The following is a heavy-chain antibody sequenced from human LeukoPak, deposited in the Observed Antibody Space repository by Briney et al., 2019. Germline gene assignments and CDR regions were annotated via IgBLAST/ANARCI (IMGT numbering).Heavy chain of an antibody. V-gene: IGHV3-48*01. CDR3: ARGRQIDY. Sequence: GGSLRLSCAASGFTFSTQGMNSGRKVPGKGLERISYISTTSSTIFYADSVQGRFTISRDNAKNSLYLQMNSLRAENTAVYYCARGRQIDYWGQGTVVTVSS. CDR1: GFTFSTQG. CDR2: ISTTSSTI. J-gene: IGHJ4*02.